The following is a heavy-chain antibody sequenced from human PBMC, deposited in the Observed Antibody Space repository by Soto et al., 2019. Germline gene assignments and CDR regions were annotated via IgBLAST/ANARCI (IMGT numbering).Heavy chain of an antibody. CDR2: IYYSGST. Sequence: SETLSLTCTVSGGSVSSGSYYWSWIRQPPGKGLEWIGYIYYSGSTNYNPSLKSRVTISVDTSKNQFSLKLSSVTAADTAVYYCARDWGLSPLKPMVRGVNWFDPWGQGTLVTVSS. V-gene: IGHV4-61*01. CDR3: ARDWGLSPLKPMVRGVNWFDP. D-gene: IGHD3-10*01. CDR1: GGSVSSGSYY. J-gene: IGHJ5*02.